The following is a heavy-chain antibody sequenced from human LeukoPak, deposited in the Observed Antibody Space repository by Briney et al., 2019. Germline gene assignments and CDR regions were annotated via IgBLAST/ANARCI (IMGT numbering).Heavy chain of an antibody. J-gene: IGHJ5*02. CDR3: ARGSSSSTAYNWFDP. CDR2: IKQDGSEK. CDR1: GFTFSSYW. Sequence: GSLRLSCAASGFTFSSYWMSWVRQAPGKGLEWVANIKQDGSEKYYVDSVKGRFTISRDNAKNSLYLQMNSLRAEDTAVYYCARGSSSSTAYNWFDPWGQGTLVTVSS. D-gene: IGHD6-13*01. V-gene: IGHV3-7*01.